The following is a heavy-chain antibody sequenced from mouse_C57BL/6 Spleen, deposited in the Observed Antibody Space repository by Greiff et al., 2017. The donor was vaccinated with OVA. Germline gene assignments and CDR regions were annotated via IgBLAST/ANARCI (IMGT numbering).Heavy chain of an antibody. CDR1: GYTFTSYW. J-gene: IGHJ4*01. Sequence: QVQLKQPGAELVKPGASVKLSCKASGYTFTSYWMQWVKQRPGQGLEWIGEIDPSDSYTNYNQKFKGKATLTEDTSSSTAYMQLSSLTSEDSAVYYCARGYYYAMDYWGQGTSVTVSS. V-gene: IGHV1-50*01. CDR3: ARGYYYAMDY. CDR2: IDPSDSYT.